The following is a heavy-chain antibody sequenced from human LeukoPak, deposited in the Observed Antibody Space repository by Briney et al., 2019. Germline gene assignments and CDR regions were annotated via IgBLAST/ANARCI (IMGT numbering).Heavy chain of an antibody. J-gene: IGHJ4*02. CDR3: VRHYLYDTSGDGTYYFDY. CDR2: IYHSGST. D-gene: IGHD3-22*01. V-gene: IGHV4-38-2*02. Sequence: PETLSLTCIVSGYSINSGYHWGWIRQPPGKGLEWIGSIYHSGSTYYNPSLKSRVTISIDTSKNQFSLKLSSVTAADTAVYYCVRHYLYDTSGDGTYYFDYWGQGTLVTVSS. CDR1: GYSINSGYH.